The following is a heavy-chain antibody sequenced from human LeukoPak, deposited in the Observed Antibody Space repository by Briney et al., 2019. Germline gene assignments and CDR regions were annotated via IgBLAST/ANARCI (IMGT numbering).Heavy chain of an antibody. CDR1: GYSISSGYY. J-gene: IGHJ4*02. D-gene: IGHD6-13*01. CDR2: IYHSGST. Sequence: PSETLSLTCTVSGYSISSGYYWGWIRQPPGKGLEWIGSIYHSGSTYYNPSLKSRVTISVDTSKNQFSPKLSSVTAADTAVYYCARRRAAAGKGGSSGPRARGYYFDYWGQGTLVTVSS. CDR3: ARRRAAAGKGGSSGPRARGYYFDY. V-gene: IGHV4-38-2*02.